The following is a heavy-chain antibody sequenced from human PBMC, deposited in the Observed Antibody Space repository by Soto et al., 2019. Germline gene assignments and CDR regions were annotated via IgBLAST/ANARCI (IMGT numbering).Heavy chain of an antibody. D-gene: IGHD2-15*01. CDR2: IIPILGIA. Sequence: SVKVSCKASGGTFSSYTISWVRQAPGQGLEWMGRIIPILGIANYAQKFQGRVTITADKSTSTAYMELSSLRSEDTAVYYCARDLSGGYYYYYMDVWGKGTTVTVSS. V-gene: IGHV1-69*04. CDR1: GGTFSSYT. CDR3: ARDLSGGYYYYYMDV. J-gene: IGHJ6*03.